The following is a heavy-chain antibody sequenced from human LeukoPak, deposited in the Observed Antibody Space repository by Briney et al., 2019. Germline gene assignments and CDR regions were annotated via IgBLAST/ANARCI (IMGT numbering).Heavy chain of an antibody. D-gene: IGHD3-22*01. V-gene: IGHV3-30*02. CDR2: IRYDGSNK. J-gene: IGHJ4*02. Sequence: PGGSLRLSCAASGFTFSSYGMHWVRQAPGKGLEWVAFIRYDGSNKYYADSVKGRFTISRDNSKNTLYLQMNSLRPEDTAVYYCAKDHVHDTSGYFDHWGQGTLVTVSS. CDR3: AKDHVHDTSGYFDH. CDR1: GFTFSSYG.